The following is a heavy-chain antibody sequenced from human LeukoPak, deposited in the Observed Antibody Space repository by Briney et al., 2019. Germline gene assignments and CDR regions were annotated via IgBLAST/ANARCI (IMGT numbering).Heavy chain of an antibody. V-gene: IGHV3-30*02. CDR1: GFTFRSYG. CDR3: AKDISAYGSGTSADC. D-gene: IGHD3-10*01. J-gene: IGHJ4*02. CDR2: IRYDGSNK. Sequence: PGGSLRLSCAASGFTFRSYGMHWVRQAPGKGLDCVAFIRYDGSNKYYADSVKGRFTISRDNSKNALYLQMNSLRAEDTAVYYCAKDISAYGSGTSADCWGQGTLVTVSS.